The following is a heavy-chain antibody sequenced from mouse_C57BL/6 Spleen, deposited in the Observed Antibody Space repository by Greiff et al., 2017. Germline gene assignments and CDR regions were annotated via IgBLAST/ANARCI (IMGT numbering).Heavy chain of an antibody. CDR3: ARDRGLGLGYCVDY. CDR1: GYSITSGYY. CDR2: ISYDCSN. V-gene: IGHV3-6*01. Sequence: VQLKESGPGLVKPSQSLSLTCSVTGYSITSGYYWYWIRQFPGNNLEWMGYISYDCSNNSIPSLQNQISITRDTPKNQFGLKWNAVTTEDTATYYCARDRGLGLGYCVDYWGQGTTLTVSS. D-gene: IGHD4-1*01. J-gene: IGHJ2*01.